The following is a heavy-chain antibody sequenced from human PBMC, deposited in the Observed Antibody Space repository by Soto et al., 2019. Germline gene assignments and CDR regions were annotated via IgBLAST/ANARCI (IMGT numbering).Heavy chain of an antibody. CDR1: GGTFSSYA. Sequence: QVQLVQSGAEVKKPGSSVKVSCKASGGTFSSYAISWVRQAPGQGLEWMGGIIPIFGTANYAQKFQGRVTITADESTSTAYMELSSLRSEDTAVYYCAREVSRGGSYYGHYYYGMDVWGQGTTVTVSS. D-gene: IGHD1-26*01. V-gene: IGHV1-69*12. J-gene: IGHJ6*02. CDR2: IIPIFGTA. CDR3: AREVSRGGSYYGHYYYGMDV.